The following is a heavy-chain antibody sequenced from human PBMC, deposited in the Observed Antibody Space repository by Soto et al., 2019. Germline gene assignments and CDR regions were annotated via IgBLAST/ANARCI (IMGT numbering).Heavy chain of an antibody. CDR2: ISGSGGST. V-gene: IGHV3-23*01. CDR3: AKDLQGIVVVNAFDI. D-gene: IGHD3-22*01. Sequence: GGSLRLSCAASGFTFSSYAMSWVRQAPGRGLEWVSAISGSGGSTYYADSVKGRFTISRDNSKNTLYLQMNSLRAEDTAVYYCAKDLQGIVVVNAFDIWGQGTMVTVSS. CDR1: GFTFSSYA. J-gene: IGHJ3*02.